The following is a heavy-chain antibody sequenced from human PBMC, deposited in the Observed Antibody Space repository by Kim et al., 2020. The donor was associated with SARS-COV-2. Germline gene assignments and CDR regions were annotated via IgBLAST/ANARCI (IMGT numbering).Heavy chain of an antibody. Sequence: QGLEWMGWISAYNGNTNYAQKLQGRVTMTTDTSTSTAYMELRSLRSDDTAVYYCARDLWGYDILTGYYRDWFDPWGQGTLVTVSS. CDR2: ISAYNGNT. CDR3: ARDLWGYDILTGYYRDWFDP. J-gene: IGHJ5*02. D-gene: IGHD3-9*01. V-gene: IGHV1-18*01.